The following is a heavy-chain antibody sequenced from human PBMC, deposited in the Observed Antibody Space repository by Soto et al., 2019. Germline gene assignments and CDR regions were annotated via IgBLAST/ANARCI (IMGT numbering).Heavy chain of an antibody. Sequence: EVQLVESGGGLVKPGGSLRLSCAASGFAFSSYSMNWVRQAPGKGLEWVAFITIRSSYIYYADSVRGRFTVSRDNAKDSLYLQMDGLRAEDTAVYYCARDDGWLVLESCGQGTRVTVSS. J-gene: IGHJ4*02. CDR1: GFAFSSYS. V-gene: IGHV3-21*06. CDR3: ARDDGWLVLES. CDR2: ITIRSSYI. D-gene: IGHD6-19*01.